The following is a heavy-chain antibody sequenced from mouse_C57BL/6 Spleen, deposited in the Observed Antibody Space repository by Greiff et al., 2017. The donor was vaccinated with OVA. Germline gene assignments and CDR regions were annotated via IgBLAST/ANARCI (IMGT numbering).Heavy chain of an antibody. D-gene: IGHD1-1*01. CDR1: GFTFSSYA. Sequence: EVKLEESGGGLVKPGGSLKLSCAASGFTFSSYAMSWVRQTPEKRLEWVATISDGGSYTYYPDNVKGRFTISRDNAKNNLYLQMSHLKSEDTAMYYCAVVATRYFDVWGTGTTVTVSS. V-gene: IGHV5-4*03. J-gene: IGHJ1*03. CDR2: ISDGGSYT. CDR3: AVVATRYFDV.